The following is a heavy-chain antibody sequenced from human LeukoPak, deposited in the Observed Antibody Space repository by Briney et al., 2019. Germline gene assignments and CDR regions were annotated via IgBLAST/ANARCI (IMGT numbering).Heavy chain of an antibody. CDR3: ARGGYSYGINWFDP. CDR1: GFTFSVYY. CDR2: ISSSGSTI. V-gene: IGHV3-11*04. Sequence: GGSLRLSCADSGFTFSVYYMSWIRQAPGKGLEWVSYISSSGSTIYYADSVKGRFTISRDNAKNSLYLQMNSLRAEDTAVYYCARGGYSYGINWFDPWGQGTLVTVSS. J-gene: IGHJ5*02. D-gene: IGHD5-18*01.